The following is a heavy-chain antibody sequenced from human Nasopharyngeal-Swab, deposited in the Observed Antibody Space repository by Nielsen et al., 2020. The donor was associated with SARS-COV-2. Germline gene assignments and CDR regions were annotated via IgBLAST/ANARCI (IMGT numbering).Heavy chain of an antibody. D-gene: IGHD1-7*01. Sequence: GESLKISCAASGFTVSSNYMSWVRQAPGKGLEWVSVIYSGGSTYYADSVKGRFTISRDNSKNTLYLQMNSLGAEDTAVYYCARDVTGTTNYYYYGMDVWGQGTTVTVSS. CDR2: IYSGGST. J-gene: IGHJ6*02. CDR3: ARDVTGTTNYYYYGMDV. CDR1: GFTVSSNY. V-gene: IGHV3-66*01.